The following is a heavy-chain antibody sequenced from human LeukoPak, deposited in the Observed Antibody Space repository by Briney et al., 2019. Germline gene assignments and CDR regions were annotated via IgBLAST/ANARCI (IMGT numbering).Heavy chain of an antibody. V-gene: IGHV3-74*01. J-gene: IGHJ4*02. CDR1: GFTFSSYW. D-gene: IGHD6-25*01. Sequence: GGSLRLSCAASGFTFSSYWMHWVRQAPGKGLVWVSRINSDGSSTDYADSVRGRFTISRDNAKNTLYLQMNSLRAEDTAVYYCARAVLVAADYPFDYWGQGTLVSVSS. CDR3: ARAVLVAADYPFDY. CDR2: INSDGSST.